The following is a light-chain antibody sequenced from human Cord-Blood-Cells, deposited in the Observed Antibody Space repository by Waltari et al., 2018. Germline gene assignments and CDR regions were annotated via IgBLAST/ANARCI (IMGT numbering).Light chain of an antibody. V-gene: IGLV3-21*04. CDR3: QVWDSSSDHWV. CDR2: YDS. J-gene: IGLJ3*02. CDR1: NIGSKS. Sequence: SYVLTQPPSVSVAPGKTARITCGGNNIGSKSVHWYQQKPGQGPVLFIYYDSDRPSGIPERFSGSNSGNTATLTISRVEAGDEADYYCQVWDSSSDHWVFGGGTKLTVL.